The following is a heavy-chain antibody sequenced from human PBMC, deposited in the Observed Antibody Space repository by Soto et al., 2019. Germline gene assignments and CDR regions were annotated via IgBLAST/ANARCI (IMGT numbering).Heavy chain of an antibody. Sequence: SETLSLTCTVSGGSISSYYWSWIRQPPGKGLEWIGYIYYSGSTNYNPSLKIRVTISVDTSKNQFSLKLSAVTAADTAVYYCASSGEYSGYDPPGYWGQGTLVTVS. V-gene: IGHV4-59*01. D-gene: IGHD5-12*01. CDR3: ASSGEYSGYDPPGY. CDR2: IYYSGST. CDR1: GGSISSYY. J-gene: IGHJ4*02.